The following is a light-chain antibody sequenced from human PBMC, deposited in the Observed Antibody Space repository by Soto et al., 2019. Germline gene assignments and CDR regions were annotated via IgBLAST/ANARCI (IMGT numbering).Light chain of an antibody. CDR1: HSVVTD. J-gene: IGKJ4*01. Sequence: VVMPQSSATLPVSLGDRATLFXRVSHSVVTDLAWYQQKTGQAPRLVXYXIFTRDTGVPTMISGSGSGTEFTLTISSLQSADLAVYYCQQYNRRPLNFGGGTKVGI. CDR3: QQYNRRPLN. V-gene: IGKV3D-15*01. CDR2: XIF.